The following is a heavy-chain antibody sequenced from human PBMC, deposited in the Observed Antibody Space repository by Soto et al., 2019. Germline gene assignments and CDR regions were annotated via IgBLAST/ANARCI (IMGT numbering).Heavy chain of an antibody. CDR1: GGSSSSGGDP. D-gene: IGHD5-18*01. V-gene: IGHV4-30-2*03. J-gene: IGHJ6*02. CDR3: ACIFSGGYGYGFYYYGMDV. CDR2: IYYSGST. Sequence: PSETLSLTCAVAGGSSSSGGDPWSWIRQPPGKGLEWIGYIYYSGSTYYNPSLKSRVTISVDTSKNQFSLKLSSVTAADTAVYYCACIFSGGYGYGFYYYGMDVWGQGTTVTVSS.